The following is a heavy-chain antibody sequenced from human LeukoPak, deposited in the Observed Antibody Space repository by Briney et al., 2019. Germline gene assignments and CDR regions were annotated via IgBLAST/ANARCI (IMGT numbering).Heavy chain of an antibody. D-gene: IGHD3-10*01. V-gene: IGHV3-23*01. CDR3: AKLPVRGVILNY. Sequence: GGSLRLSCAASGFTFSSYAMSWVRQAPGKGLEWVSAISGSGGSTYYADSVKGRFTISRDDSKNTLYLQMNSLRAEDTAVYYRAKLPVRGVILNYWGQGTLVTVSS. J-gene: IGHJ4*02. CDR2: ISGSGGST. CDR1: GFTFSSYA.